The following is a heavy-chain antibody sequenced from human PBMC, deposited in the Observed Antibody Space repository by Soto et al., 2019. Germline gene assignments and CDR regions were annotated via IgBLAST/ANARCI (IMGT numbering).Heavy chain of an antibody. V-gene: IGHV3-48*02. CDR2: ISSSSSTI. Sequence: EVQLVESGGGLVQPGGSLRLSCAASGFTFSSYSMNWVRQAPGKGLEWVSYISSSSSTIYYADSVQGRFTISRDNAKNSLYLQRNSLRDEDTAVYYCARVAPGWLQPFDYWGQGTLVTVSS. CDR1: GFTFSSYS. D-gene: IGHD6-19*01. CDR3: ARVAPGWLQPFDY. J-gene: IGHJ4*02.